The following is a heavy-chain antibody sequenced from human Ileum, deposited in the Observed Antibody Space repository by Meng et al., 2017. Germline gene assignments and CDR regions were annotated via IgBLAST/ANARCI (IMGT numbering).Heavy chain of an antibody. V-gene: IGHV2-5*02. J-gene: IGHJ4*02. CDR2: IYWDDDT. CDR3: GHWDRFGYVNADY. Sequence: SLREFGPPLVDPPLTPTLTCTFAGFSLSSSGVVVGWIRQPPGKALEWLALIYWDDDTRYRPSLKSRLTITKDTPKNQVVLTMTNMDPVDTATYYCGHWDRFGYVNADYWGQGTLVTVSS. D-gene: IGHD5-18*01. CDR1: GFSLSSSGVV.